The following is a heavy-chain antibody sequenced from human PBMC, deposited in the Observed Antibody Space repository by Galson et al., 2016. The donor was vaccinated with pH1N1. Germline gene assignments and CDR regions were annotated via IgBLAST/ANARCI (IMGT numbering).Heavy chain of an antibody. CDR2: ISIGATVL. CDR3: ASDRAWAFDN. V-gene: IGHV3-48*01. CDR1: SFSFGDSP. D-gene: IGHD3-10*01. J-gene: IGHJ4*02. Sequence: SLRLSCAASSFSFGDSPMNWVRRAPGKGLEWLSFISIGATVLTYADSVKGRFTISRDDANKLLYLQMNNLRAEDTAVYYCASDRAWAFDNWGQGALVTVSS.